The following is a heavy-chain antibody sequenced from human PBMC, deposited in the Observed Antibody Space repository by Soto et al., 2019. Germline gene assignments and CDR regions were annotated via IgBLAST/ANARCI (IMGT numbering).Heavy chain of an antibody. CDR2: ISGSGGST. J-gene: IGHJ4*02. CDR1: GFTFSSYA. Sequence: PGGSLRLSCAASGFTFSSYAMSWVRQGPGKGLEWVSAISGSGGSTYYADSVKGRFTISRDNSKNTLYLQMNSLRAEDTAVYYCAKDLQYYGSGSYSYWGQGTLVTVSS. V-gene: IGHV3-23*01. D-gene: IGHD3-10*01. CDR3: AKDLQYYGSGSYSY.